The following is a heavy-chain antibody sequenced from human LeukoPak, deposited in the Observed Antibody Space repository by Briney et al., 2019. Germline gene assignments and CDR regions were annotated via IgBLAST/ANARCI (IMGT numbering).Heavy chain of an antibody. D-gene: IGHD2-15*01. CDR2: IYPGDSDT. V-gene: IGHV5-51*01. CDR1: GYSFTSYW. CDR3: ARHSGVCTGGSCHSDFDY. J-gene: IGHJ4*02. Sequence: GESLKIFCKGSGYSFTSYWIGWVRQMPGKGLEWMGIIYPGDSDTRYSPSFQGQVTIPADKSSSTAYLQWSSLKASDTAMYYCARHSGVCTGGSCHSDFDYWGQGTLVTVSS.